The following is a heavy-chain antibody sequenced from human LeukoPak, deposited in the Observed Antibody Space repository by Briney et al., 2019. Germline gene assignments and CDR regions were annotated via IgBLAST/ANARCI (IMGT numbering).Heavy chain of an antibody. D-gene: IGHD3-10*01. V-gene: IGHV3-49*04. Sequence: PGRSLGLSCTASGFTFGDYAMSWVRQAPGKGLEWVGFIRSKAYGGTTEYAASVKGRFTISRDDSNSIAYLQMNSLKTEDTAVYYCTRVQYYYGSGSYYFDYWGQGTLVTVSS. J-gene: IGHJ4*02. CDR2: IRSKAYGGTT. CDR1: GFTFGDYA. CDR3: TRVQYYYGSGSYYFDY.